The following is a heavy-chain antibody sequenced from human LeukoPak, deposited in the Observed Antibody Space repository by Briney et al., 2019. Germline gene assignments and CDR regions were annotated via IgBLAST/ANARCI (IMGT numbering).Heavy chain of an antibody. J-gene: IGHJ4*02. Sequence: SETLSLTCTVSGGPMTEDYWSWIRQPPGKGPEWIGYIFTSGSANYNPSLKSRVTISVDPSKNQFSLKLSSVTAADTAVYYCARNYGGNGIAGYWGQGTLVTVSS. CDR1: GGPMTEDY. D-gene: IGHD4-23*01. CDR3: ARNYGGNGIAGY. V-gene: IGHV4-59*01. CDR2: IFTSGSA.